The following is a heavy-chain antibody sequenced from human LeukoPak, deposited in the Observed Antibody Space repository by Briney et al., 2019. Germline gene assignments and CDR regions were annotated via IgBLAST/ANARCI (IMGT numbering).Heavy chain of an antibody. V-gene: IGHV3-53*01. Sequence: PGGSLRLSCAASGFTVSSIHMVWVRQAPGKGLEWVSVTYTGGNSYYADSVKGRFIISRDDAKNTVDLQMNSLRGEDTAVYYCVRGRGSYGWFDPWGQGTLVTASS. J-gene: IGHJ5*02. CDR1: GFTVSSIH. CDR3: VRGRGSYGWFDP. CDR2: TYTGGNS. D-gene: IGHD3-10*01.